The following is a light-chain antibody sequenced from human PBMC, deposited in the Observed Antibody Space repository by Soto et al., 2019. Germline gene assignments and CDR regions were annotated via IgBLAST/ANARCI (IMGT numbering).Light chain of an antibody. CDR1: SSNIGAGYD. J-gene: IGLJ2*01. Sequence: QSVLTQPPSVSGAPGQRVTVSCTGSSSNIGAGYDVHWYQQLPGRAPKLLIYGDTYRPSGVPDRFSGSKSGTSASLAISGLQAEDEADYYCQSYDNKLSVVFGGGTKLTVL. CDR3: QSYDNKLSVV. CDR2: GDT. V-gene: IGLV1-40*01.